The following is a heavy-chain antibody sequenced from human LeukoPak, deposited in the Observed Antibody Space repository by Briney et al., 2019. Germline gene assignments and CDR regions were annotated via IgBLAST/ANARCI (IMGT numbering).Heavy chain of an antibody. CDR1: GYTFIGYY. CDR3: ARDQNPTVTTRGAFDF. D-gene: IGHD4-17*01. Sequence: ASVKVSCKASGYTFIGYYMHWVRQAPGQGLEWMGRINPNSGGTDSAQKFQGRVTMTRGTSISTAYMELSRLKSDDTAVYYCARDQNPTVTTRGAFDFWGQGTMVTVSS. CDR2: INPNSGGT. V-gene: IGHV1-2*06. J-gene: IGHJ3*01.